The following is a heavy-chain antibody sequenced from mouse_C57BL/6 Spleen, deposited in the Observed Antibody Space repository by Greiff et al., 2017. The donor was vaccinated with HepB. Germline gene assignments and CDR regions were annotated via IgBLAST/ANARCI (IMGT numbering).Heavy chain of an antibody. CDR2: IYPGDGDT. CDR1: GYAFSSSW. D-gene: IGHD2-2*01. V-gene: IGHV1-82*01. CDR3: AREDYGYGDY. Sequence: QVQLQQSGPELVKPGASVKISCKASGYAFSSSWMNWVKQRPGKGLEWIGRIYPGDGDTNYNGKFKGKATLTADKSSSTAYMQLSSLTSEDSAVYFCAREDYGYGDYWGQGTTLTVSS. J-gene: IGHJ2*01.